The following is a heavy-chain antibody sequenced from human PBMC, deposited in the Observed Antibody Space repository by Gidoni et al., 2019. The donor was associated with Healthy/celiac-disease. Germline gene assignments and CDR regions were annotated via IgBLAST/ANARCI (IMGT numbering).Heavy chain of an antibody. Sequence: EVQLLESGGGLVPPGGSLRLSCAASGFTFSSYAMSWVRQAPGKGLEWVSAISGSGGSTYYADSVKGRFTISRDNSKNTLYLQMNSLRAEDTAVYYCAKDSKGIYSSGWSRGYYYYYMDVWGKGTTVTVSS. V-gene: IGHV3-23*01. CDR1: GFTFSSYA. CDR2: ISGSGGST. J-gene: IGHJ6*03. D-gene: IGHD6-19*01. CDR3: AKDSKGIYSSGWSRGYYYYYMDV.